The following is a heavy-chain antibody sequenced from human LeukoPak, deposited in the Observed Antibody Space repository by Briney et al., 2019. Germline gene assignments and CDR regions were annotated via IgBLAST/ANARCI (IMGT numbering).Heavy chain of an antibody. V-gene: IGHV3-23*01. D-gene: IGHD3-3*01. CDR3: TKDVGDVFWDY. J-gene: IGHJ4*02. CDR2: ICGSCGNT. CDR1: GFTFSNYA. Sequence: GGSLRLSCAASGFTFSNYAMAWVRQAPGKGLQWVSPICGSCGNTHYADSVKGRFTISRDNSKNTLYLEMNSLRAEDTAAYFCTKDVGDVFWDYWGQGTLVTVSS.